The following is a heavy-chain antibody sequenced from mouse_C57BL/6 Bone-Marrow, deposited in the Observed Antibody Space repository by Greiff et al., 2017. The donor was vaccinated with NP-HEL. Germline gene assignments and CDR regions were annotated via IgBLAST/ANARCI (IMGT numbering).Heavy chain of an antibody. D-gene: IGHD1-1*01. CDR1: GCTFTSYW. CDR2: IYPGSGST. J-gene: IGHJ2*01. V-gene: IGHV1-55*01. Sequence: QVQLQQPGAELVKPGASVKMSCKASGCTFTSYWITWVKQRPGQGLEWIGDIYPGSGSTNYNEKFKSKATLTVDTSSSTAYMQLSSLTSEDSAVYYCARHHYYGSSFDYWGQGTTLTVSS. CDR3: ARHHYYGSSFDY.